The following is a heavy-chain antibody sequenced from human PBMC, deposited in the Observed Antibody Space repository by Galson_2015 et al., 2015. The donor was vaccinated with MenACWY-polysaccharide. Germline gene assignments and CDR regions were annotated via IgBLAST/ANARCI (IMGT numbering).Heavy chain of an antibody. CDR1: GLSLSTSGVG. D-gene: IGHD3-3*01. CDR2: VYWDDDK. Sequence: PALVKPTQTLTLTCTFSGLSLSTSGVGVGWIRQPPGKAPEWLALVYWDDDKRYGPSLTNRVTVTKDTSKNQVVLSMTNMDPVDTATYFCAHRKLITVFGLVTDVGLYFDYWSQGTLVTVSS. CDR3: AHRKLITVFGLVTDVGLYFDY. J-gene: IGHJ4*02. V-gene: IGHV2-5*05.